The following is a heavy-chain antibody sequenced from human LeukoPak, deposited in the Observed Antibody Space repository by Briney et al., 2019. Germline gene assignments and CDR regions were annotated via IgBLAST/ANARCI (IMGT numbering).Heavy chain of an antibody. CDR3: TRDWFGVAIDY. CDR2: IRNKAYGGTT. Sequence: GGSLRLSCTASGFTFGDYAMSWVRQAPGKGLEWVGFIRNKAYGGTTEYAASVKGRFTISRDDSKSIAYMQVNSLTTEDTAVYYCTRDWFGVAIDYWGQGTLVTVSS. J-gene: IGHJ4*02. CDR1: GFTFGDYA. V-gene: IGHV3-49*04. D-gene: IGHD3-10*01.